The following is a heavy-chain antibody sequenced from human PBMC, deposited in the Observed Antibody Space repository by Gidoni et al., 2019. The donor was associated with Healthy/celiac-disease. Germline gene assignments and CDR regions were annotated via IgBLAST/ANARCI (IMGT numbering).Heavy chain of an antibody. V-gene: IGHV1-69*04. Sequence: QVQLVQSGAEVKKPGSSVKVSCKASGGTFSSYAISWVRQAPGQGPEWMGRIIPILGIANYAQEFQGRVTITADKSTSTAYMELSSLRSEDTAVYYCARSLALNYGMDVWGQGTTVTVSS. CDR1: GGTFSSYA. J-gene: IGHJ6*02. CDR2: IIPILGIA. CDR3: ARSLALNYGMDV.